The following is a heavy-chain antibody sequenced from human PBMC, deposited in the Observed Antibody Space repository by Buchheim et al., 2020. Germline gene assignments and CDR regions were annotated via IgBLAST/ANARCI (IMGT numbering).Heavy chain of an antibody. CDR2: ISYDGSNK. V-gene: IGHV3-30-3*01. CDR3: ARGYYDFWSGYNSWFDP. CDR1: GFTFSSYA. D-gene: IGHD3-3*01. Sequence: QVQLVESGGGVVQPGRSLRLSCAASGFTFSSYAMLWVRQAPGKGLEWVAVISYDGSNKYYADSVKGRFTISRDNSKNTPSLQMNSQRAEDTAVYYCARGYYDFWSGYNSWFDPWGQGTL. J-gene: IGHJ5*02.